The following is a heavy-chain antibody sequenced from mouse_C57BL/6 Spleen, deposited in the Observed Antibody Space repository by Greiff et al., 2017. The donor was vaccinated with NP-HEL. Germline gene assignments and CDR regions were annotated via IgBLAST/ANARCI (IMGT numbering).Heavy chain of an antibody. CDR2: INPNNGGT. J-gene: IGHJ4*01. CDR1: GYTFTDYY. V-gene: IGHV1-26*01. CDR3: AYGGREHYYAMDY. Sequence: EVQLQQSGPELVKPGASVKISCKASGYTFTDYYMNWVKQSHGKSLEWIGDINPNNGGTSYNQKFKGKATLTVDKSSSTAYMELRSLTSEDSAVYYCAYGGREHYYAMDYWGQGTSVTVSS. D-gene: IGHD1-1*02.